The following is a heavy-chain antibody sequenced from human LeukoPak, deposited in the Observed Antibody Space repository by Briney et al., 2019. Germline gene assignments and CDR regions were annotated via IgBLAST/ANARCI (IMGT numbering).Heavy chain of an antibody. CDR2: INAGNGNT. V-gene: IGHV1-3*01. CDR1: GYTFTSYA. J-gene: IGHJ4*02. D-gene: IGHD4/OR15-4a*01. CDR3: ARDPPATVLQNAPDY. Sequence: ASVKVSCKASGYTFTSYAMHWVRQAPGQRLEWMGWINAGNGNTKYSQKFQGRVTITRDTSASTAYMELSRLRSDDTAVYYCARDPPATVLQNAPDYWGQGTLVTVSS.